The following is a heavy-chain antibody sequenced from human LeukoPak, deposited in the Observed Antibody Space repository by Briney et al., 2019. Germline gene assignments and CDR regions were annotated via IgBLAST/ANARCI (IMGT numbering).Heavy chain of an antibody. J-gene: IGHJ6*02. V-gene: IGHV4-59*01. CDR2: IYYSGST. Sequence: SETLSLTCSVSGGSISSLYWSWIRQPPGKGLEWIGYIYYSGSTNYNPSLKSRVTISVDTSKNQFSLKLSSVTAADTAVYYCARDPLGYSSSNYFYGMDVWGQGTTVTVSS. CDR3: ARDPLGYSSSNYFYGMDV. CDR1: GGSISSLY. D-gene: IGHD6-6*01.